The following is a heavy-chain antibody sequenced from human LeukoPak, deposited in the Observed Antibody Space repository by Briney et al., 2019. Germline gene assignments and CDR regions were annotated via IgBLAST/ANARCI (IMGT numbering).Heavy chain of an antibody. CDR1: GFTFGDYS. CDR2: IRTKDVGGTT. D-gene: IGHD3-10*01. CDR3: SRDGLDYYGSGSYRGFDY. J-gene: IGHJ4*02. V-gene: IGHV3-49*04. Sequence: GGSLRLSCTASGFTFGDYSMSWVRQAPGKGLEYIGFIRTKDVGGTTEYAASVKGRFTISRDDSKSIAYLQIHSLQSEDTAVYYCSRDGLDYYGSGSYRGFDYWGQGTLVTVSS.